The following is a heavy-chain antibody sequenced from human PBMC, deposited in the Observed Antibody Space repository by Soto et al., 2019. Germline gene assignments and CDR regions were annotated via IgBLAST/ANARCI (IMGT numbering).Heavy chain of an antibody. V-gene: IGHV3-15*07. D-gene: IGHD3-22*01. Sequence: SVSNAWMNWVRQAPGKGLEWVGRIKSKTDGGTTDYAAPVKGRFTISRDDSKNTLYLQMNSLKTEDTAVYYCTTDSTMIVVAHPETPLEYYFDYWGQGTLVTVSS. CDR3: TTDSTMIVVAHPETPLEYYFDY. CDR2: IKSKTDGGTT. CDR1: SVSNAW. J-gene: IGHJ4*02.